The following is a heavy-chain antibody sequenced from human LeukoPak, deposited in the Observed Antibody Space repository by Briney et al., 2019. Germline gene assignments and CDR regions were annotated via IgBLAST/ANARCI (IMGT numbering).Heavy chain of an antibody. V-gene: IGHV3-7*04. Sequence: SGGSLRLSCAASGSTFSNYWMTWVRQAPGQGLEWEASMNQDGGEKYYVDSVKGRFTISRDNARNSLDLQMNSLRAEDTAAYYCARDLGYCSGGSCYSNHFDSWGQGTLVTVSS. CDR3: ARDLGYCSGGSCYSNHFDS. D-gene: IGHD2-15*01. J-gene: IGHJ4*02. CDR1: GSTFSNYW. CDR2: MNQDGGEK.